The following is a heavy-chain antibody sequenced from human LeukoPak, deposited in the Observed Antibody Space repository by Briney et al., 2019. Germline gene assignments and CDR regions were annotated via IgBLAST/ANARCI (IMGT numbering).Heavy chain of an antibody. CDR2: IKQDGSDK. D-gene: IGHD3-22*01. V-gene: IGHV3-7*01. J-gene: IGHJ4*02. CDR3: ARDSRFTMRDY. CDR1: GFIFSSYW. Sequence: PGGSLRLSCAASGFIFSSYWMSWVRQAPGKGREWVANIKQDGSDKSYVDSVKGRFTISRDNAKNSLYRQMNSLRAEDTAVYYCARDSRFTMRDYWGQGTLVTVSS.